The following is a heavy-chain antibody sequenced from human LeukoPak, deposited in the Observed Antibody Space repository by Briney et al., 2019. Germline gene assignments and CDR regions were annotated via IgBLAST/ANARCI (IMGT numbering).Heavy chain of an antibody. Sequence: SETLSLTGTVSGVSISSGGYYWSWIRQHPGKGLEWIGCIYYSGSTYYNPSLKSRVTISVDTSKNQFSLKLSSVTAADTAVYYCARFGVAAYNFDYWGQGTLVTVSS. CDR1: GVSISSGGYY. J-gene: IGHJ4*02. CDR3: ARFGVAAYNFDY. CDR2: IYYSGST. V-gene: IGHV4-31*03. D-gene: IGHD3-3*01.